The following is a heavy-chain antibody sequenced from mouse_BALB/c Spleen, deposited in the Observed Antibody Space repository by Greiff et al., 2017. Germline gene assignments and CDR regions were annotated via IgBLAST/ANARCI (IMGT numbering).Heavy chain of an antibody. J-gene: IGHJ3*01. Sequence: VKLQESGPGLVQPSQSLSITCTVSGFSLTSYGVHWVRQSPGKGLEWLGVIWSGGSTDYNAAFISRLSISKDNSKSQVFFKMNSLQANDTAIYYCARNSNTTMITTGFAYWGQGTLVTVSA. D-gene: IGHD2-4*01. CDR2: IWSGGST. CDR3: ARNSNTTMITTGFAY. CDR1: GFSLTSYG. V-gene: IGHV2-2*02.